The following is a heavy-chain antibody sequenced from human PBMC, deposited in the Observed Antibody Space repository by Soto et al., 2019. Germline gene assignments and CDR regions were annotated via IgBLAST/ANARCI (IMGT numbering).Heavy chain of an antibody. J-gene: IGHJ3*01. D-gene: IGHD6-19*01. CDR2: IFHSGDT. Sequence: QVQLQESGPGLVKPSGTLSLTCAVSGDSISNSRWCTWVRQPPGKGLAWIGDIFHSGDTNYKPSLKSPVFKSVDKSQDQFSLKVSPVTAADTAVYYCAYSTGWYRHDVWGQGTLVTVSS. V-gene: IGHV4-4*02. CDR3: AYSTGWYRHDV. CDR1: GDSISNSRW.